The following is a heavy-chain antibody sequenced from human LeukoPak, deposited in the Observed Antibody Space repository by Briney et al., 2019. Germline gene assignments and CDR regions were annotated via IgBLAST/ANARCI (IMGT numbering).Heavy chain of an antibody. CDR1: GFTFSGSV. D-gene: IGHD6-19*01. Sequence: PGGSLKLSCGASGFTFSGSVMHGVRQASGKGLEWVGRITSKPNSYATVYAASVKGRFTISSDDSKNTAYLQMNSLNTEDTAVYYCTGGSGWYSPDYWGQGTLVTVSS. V-gene: IGHV3-73*01. CDR2: ITSKPNSYAT. CDR3: TGGSGWYSPDY. J-gene: IGHJ4*02.